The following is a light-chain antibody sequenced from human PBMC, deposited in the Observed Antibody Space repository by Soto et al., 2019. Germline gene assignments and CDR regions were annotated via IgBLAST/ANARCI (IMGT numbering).Light chain of an antibody. CDR2: GAS. J-gene: IGKJ1*01. CDR1: QSISVTY. CDR3: QHYGISPPWT. Sequence: EIVLTQSPGTLSLSPGERATLSCRASQSISVTYLAWYQQKPGRAPRILIYGASNRATGIPHRFSGSGSGTDFNLTISGLEPDDFVEYYCQHYGISPPWTFGQGTKVVIK. V-gene: IGKV3-20*01.